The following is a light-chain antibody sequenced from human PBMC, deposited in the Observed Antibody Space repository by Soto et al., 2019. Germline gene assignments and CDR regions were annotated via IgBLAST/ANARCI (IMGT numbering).Light chain of an antibody. CDR1: NIGSKS. V-gene: IGLV3-21*04. CDR2: YDI. J-gene: IGLJ2*01. CDR3: QVWDSSSALGVG. Sequence: SYELTQPPSVSVAPGKRARITCGGTNIGSKSVHWYQQKPGQDPVLGIYYDIERPSRIPERFSGSNSGNTATLTISRVAAGEEAYYYCQVWDSSSALGVGFGGGTKRTVL.